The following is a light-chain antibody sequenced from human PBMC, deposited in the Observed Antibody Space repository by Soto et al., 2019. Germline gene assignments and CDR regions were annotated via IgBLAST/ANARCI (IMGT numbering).Light chain of an antibody. J-gene: IGKJ1*01. Sequence: IRMTHSPSSRPASVEDRLTITSRASQSISSYLNWYQQKPGKAPKLLIYAASSLPSGVPSRFSGSGSGTDFTLTISSLQPEDFATYYCQQSYSTPLRFGQGTKVDIK. CDR2: AAS. V-gene: IGKV1-39*01. CDR1: QSISSY. CDR3: QQSYSTPLR.